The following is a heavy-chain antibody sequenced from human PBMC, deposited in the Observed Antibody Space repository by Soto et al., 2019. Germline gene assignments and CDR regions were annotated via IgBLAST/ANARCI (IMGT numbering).Heavy chain of an antibody. D-gene: IGHD3-16*02. Sequence: QITLKESGPTLVKPTQTLTLTCTFSGFSLSTTGMGVGWIRQPPGKALEWLALTYWNNDNRYSPSLKSRLSITRDTAKNQVGITMTNMSPVDTATNFCVHRRNISDSVWGDYRYDCFAYWGQGSLVTVSS. J-gene: IGHJ4*02. V-gene: IGHV2-5*01. CDR1: GFSLSTTGMG. CDR3: VHRRNISDSVWGDYRYDCFAY. CDR2: TYWNNDN.